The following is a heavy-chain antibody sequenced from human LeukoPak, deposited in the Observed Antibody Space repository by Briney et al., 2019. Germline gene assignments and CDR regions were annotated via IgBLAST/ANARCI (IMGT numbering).Heavy chain of an antibody. D-gene: IGHD6-19*01. V-gene: IGHV3-48*01. CDR2: ISSSSTI. CDR3: ARDHSSGRPAFDY. J-gene: IGHJ4*02. Sequence: PGGSLRLSCAASGFTLSSYSMNWVRQAPGRGLEWVSYISSSSTIYFADSVKGRFTISRDNAKNSLYLQMNSLRAEDTAVYYCARDHSSGRPAFDYWGQGTLVTVSS. CDR1: GFTLSSYS.